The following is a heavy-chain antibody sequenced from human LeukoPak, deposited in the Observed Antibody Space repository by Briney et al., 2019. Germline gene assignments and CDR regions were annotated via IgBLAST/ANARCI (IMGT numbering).Heavy chain of an antibody. V-gene: IGHV3-74*01. D-gene: IGHD1-1*01. CDR1: GFTFSGYW. CDR3: ARGALSATSPERHGMDV. J-gene: IGHJ6*02. CDR2: INSDGSST. Sequence: GGSLRLSCAASGFTFSGYWMHWVRQAPGKGLVWVSRINSDGSSTSYADSVKGRFTISRDNAKNTLYLQMNSLRAEDTAVYYCARGALSATSPERHGMDVWGQGTTVTVSS.